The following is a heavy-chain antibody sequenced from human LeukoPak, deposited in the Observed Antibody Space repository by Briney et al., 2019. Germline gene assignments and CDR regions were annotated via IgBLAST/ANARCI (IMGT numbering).Heavy chain of an antibody. CDR1: GYTFTSYG. D-gene: IGHD3-9*01. Sequence: ASVKVSCKASGYTFTSYGISWVRQAPRQGLEWMGWISAYNGNTNYAQKLQGRVTMTTDTSTSTAYMELRSLRSDDTAVYYCARDYDILTGYYDYYYYYMDVWGKGTTVTVSS. J-gene: IGHJ6*03. V-gene: IGHV1-18*01. CDR2: ISAYNGNT. CDR3: ARDYDILTGYYDYYYYYMDV.